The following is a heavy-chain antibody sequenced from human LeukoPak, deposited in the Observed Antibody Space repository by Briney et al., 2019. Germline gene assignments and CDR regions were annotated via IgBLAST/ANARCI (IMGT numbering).Heavy chain of an antibody. Sequence: ASVKVSCKASGYTFTSYGISWVRQAPGQGLEWMGWISAYNGNTNYAQKLQGRVTMTTDTSTSTAYMELRSLRSDDTAVYYCARDFPPGIVGATGFRPSDYWGQGTLVTVSS. D-gene: IGHD1-26*01. V-gene: IGHV1-18*01. CDR3: ARDFPPGIVGATGFRPSDY. CDR2: ISAYNGNT. J-gene: IGHJ4*02. CDR1: GYTFTSYG.